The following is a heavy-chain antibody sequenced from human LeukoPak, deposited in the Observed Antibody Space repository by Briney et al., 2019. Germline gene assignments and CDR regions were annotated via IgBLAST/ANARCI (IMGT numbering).Heavy chain of an antibody. V-gene: IGHV3-30*04. Sequence: GRSLRLSCAASGFTFSSYAMHWVRQAPGKGLEWVAVISYYVSNKYYADSLKGRFTISRDNSKNTLYLQMNRLRAEDTAVYYCARGTILLWFGDLGDWGQGTLVTVSS. D-gene: IGHD3-10*01. J-gene: IGHJ4*02. CDR1: GFTFSSYA. CDR2: ISYYVSNK. CDR3: ARGTILLWFGDLGD.